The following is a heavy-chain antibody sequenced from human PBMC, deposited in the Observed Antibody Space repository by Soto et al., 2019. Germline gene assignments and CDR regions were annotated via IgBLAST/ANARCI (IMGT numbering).Heavy chain of an antibody. Sequence: GASVKVSCKASGFTFTSSAVQWVRQARGQRLEWIGWIVVGSGNTNYAQKFQERVTITRDMSTSTAYMELSSLRSEDTAVYYCAAARRLSYGILTGYYRAPRGMDVWGQGTTVTVSS. D-gene: IGHD3-9*01. J-gene: IGHJ6*02. CDR2: IVVGSGNT. CDR1: GFTFTSSA. V-gene: IGHV1-58*01. CDR3: AAARRLSYGILTGYYRAPRGMDV.